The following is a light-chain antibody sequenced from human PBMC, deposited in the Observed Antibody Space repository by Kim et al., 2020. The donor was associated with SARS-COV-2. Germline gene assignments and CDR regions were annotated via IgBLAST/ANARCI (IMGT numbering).Light chain of an antibody. Sequence: TGQTARITCSGDALPKQYVYWFQQKPGQAPVVVIYEDTERPSGIPERFSGSTSGTTVTLTISGVQAEDEADYYCQSADSSDTFWVFGGGTQLTVL. CDR2: EDT. V-gene: IGLV3-25*03. CDR3: QSADSSDTFWV. CDR1: ALPKQY. J-gene: IGLJ3*02.